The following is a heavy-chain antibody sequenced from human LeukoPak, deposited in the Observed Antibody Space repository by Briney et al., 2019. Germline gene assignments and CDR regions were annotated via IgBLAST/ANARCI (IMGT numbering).Heavy chain of an antibody. J-gene: IGHJ4*02. CDR1: GFTFSSYA. CDR2: ISGSGGST. D-gene: IGHD3-10*01. V-gene: IGHV3-23*01. CDR3: AKVTMVRGVIRAFDY. Sequence: PGGSLRLSCAASGFTFSSYAMSWVRQAPGKGLEWVSAISGSGGSTYYADSVEGRSTISRDNSKNTLYLQMNSLRAEDTAVYYCAKVTMVRGVIRAFDYWGQGTLVTVSS.